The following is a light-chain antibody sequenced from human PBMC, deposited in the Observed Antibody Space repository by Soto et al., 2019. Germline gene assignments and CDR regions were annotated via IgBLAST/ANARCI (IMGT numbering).Light chain of an antibody. Sequence: QTVVTQEPSLTVSPGGAVTLTCGSSTGAVTSGHYPYWFQQKPGQAPRTLIYDTTNKHSWTPARFSGSLLGGKAALTLAGAQTDDEADDYCLLSYSGTNWVFGGGTKLTVL. V-gene: IGLV7-46*01. CDR3: LLSYSGTNWV. J-gene: IGLJ3*02. CDR2: DTT. CDR1: TGAVTSGHY.